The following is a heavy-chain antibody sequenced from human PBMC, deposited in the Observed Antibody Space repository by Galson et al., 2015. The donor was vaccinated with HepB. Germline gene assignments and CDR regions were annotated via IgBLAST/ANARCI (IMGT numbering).Heavy chain of an antibody. J-gene: IGHJ1*01. D-gene: IGHD3-10*01. V-gene: IGHV4-34*01. CDR3: ARGPTYYYGSGSYRFYFQH. CDR1: GGSFSGYY. CDR2: INHSGST. Sequence: ETLSLTCAVYGGSFSGYYWSWIRQPPGKGLEWIGEINHSGSTNYNPSLKSRVTISVDTSKNQFSLKLSSVTAADTAVYYCARGPTYYYGSGSYRFYFQHWGQGTLVTVSS.